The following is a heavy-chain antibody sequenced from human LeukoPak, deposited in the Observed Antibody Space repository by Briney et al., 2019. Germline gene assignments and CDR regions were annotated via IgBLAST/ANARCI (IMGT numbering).Heavy chain of an antibody. Sequence: ASVKVSCKASGYTFTSYGISWVRQAPGQGLEWMGWISAYNGNTNYAQKLQGRVTMTTDTSTSTAYMELRSLRSDDTAVYYCARVCSGGSCYPGGFDHWGQGTLVTVSS. J-gene: IGHJ4*02. CDR1: GYTFTSYG. CDR2: ISAYNGNT. V-gene: IGHV1-18*01. CDR3: ARVCSGGSCYPGGFDH. D-gene: IGHD2-15*01.